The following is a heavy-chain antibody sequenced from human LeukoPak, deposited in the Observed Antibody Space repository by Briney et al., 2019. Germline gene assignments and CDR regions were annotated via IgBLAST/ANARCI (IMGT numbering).Heavy chain of an antibody. CDR2: ISYDGSNK. V-gene: IGHV3-30*18. CDR1: GFTFSSYG. J-gene: IGHJ6*02. CDR3: AKYLQDYGDYVDYYGMDV. D-gene: IGHD4-17*01. Sequence: GGSLRLSCAASGFTFSSYGMHWVRQAPGKGLEWVAVISYDGSNKYYADSVKGRFTISRDNSKNTLYLQMNSLRAEDTAVYYCAKYLQDYGDYVDYYGMDVWGQGTTVTVSS.